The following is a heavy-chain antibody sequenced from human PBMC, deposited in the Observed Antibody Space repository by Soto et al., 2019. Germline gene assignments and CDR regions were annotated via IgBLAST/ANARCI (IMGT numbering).Heavy chain of an antibody. V-gene: IGHV3-30*18. Sequence: QVLLVESGGGVVQPGRSLRISCAVSGFTFSSFGMHWVRQAPGKGLEWVAVISDDGSSKHYADSLKGRFTISRDNSNNTLYLQKCSLGPENTAVYYLAKERWAHFGDLTLPGYWGQGTQVTVSS. D-gene: IGHD4-17*01. CDR2: ISDDGSSK. J-gene: IGHJ4*02. CDR1: GFTFSSFG. CDR3: AKERWAHFGDLTLPGY.